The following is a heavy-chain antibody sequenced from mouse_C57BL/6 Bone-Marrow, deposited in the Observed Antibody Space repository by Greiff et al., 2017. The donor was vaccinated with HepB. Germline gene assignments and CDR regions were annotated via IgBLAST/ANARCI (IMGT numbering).Heavy chain of an antibody. J-gene: IGHJ2*01. Sequence: EVQLQQSGAELVRPGASVELSCTASGFNIKDDYMHWVKQRPEQGLEWIGWIDPENGDTEYASKFQGKATITADTSSNTAYLQLSSLTSEDTAVYYCTTGGGYWYFDYWGQGTTLTVSS. CDR2: IDPENGDT. D-gene: IGHD2-14*01. V-gene: IGHV14-4*01. CDR3: TTGGGYWYFDY. CDR1: GFNIKDDY.